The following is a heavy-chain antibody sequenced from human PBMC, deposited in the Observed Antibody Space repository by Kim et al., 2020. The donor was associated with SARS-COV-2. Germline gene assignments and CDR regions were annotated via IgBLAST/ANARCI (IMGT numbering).Heavy chain of an antibody. CDR1: GYSFTSYW. CDR2: IYPGDSDT. V-gene: IGHV5-51*01. D-gene: IGHD6-13*01. CDR3: AREESGPAAAGNFDY. Sequence: GESLKISCKGSGYSFTSYWIGWVRQMPGKGLEWMGIIYPGDSDTRYSPSFQGQVTISADKSISTAYLQWSSLKASDTAMYYCAREESGPAAAGNFDYWGQGTLVTVSS. J-gene: IGHJ4*02.